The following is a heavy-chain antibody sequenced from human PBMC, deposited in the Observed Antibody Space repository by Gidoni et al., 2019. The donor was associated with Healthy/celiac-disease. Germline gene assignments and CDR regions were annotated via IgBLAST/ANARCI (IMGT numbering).Heavy chain of an antibody. J-gene: IGHJ5*02. D-gene: IGHD3-22*01. CDR3: ARGPYYYDSSGSNAGGFDP. CDR1: GYTFTSYD. Sequence: QVQLVQSGAEVKKPGASVKVSCKASGYTFTSYDINWVRQATGPGLEWMGWMNPDSGNTGYVQKFQGRVTMTRNTSMSTAYMELSSLRSEDTAVYYCARGPYYYDSSGSNAGGFDPWGQGTLVTVSS. CDR2: MNPDSGNT. V-gene: IGHV1-8*01.